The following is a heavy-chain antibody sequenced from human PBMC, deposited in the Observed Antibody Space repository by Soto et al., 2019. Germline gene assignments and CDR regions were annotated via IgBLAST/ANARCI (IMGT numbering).Heavy chain of an antibody. CDR2: IYYSGNT. D-gene: IGHD3-22*01. V-gene: IGHV4-30-4*01. J-gene: IGHJ4*02. Sequence: QVQLQESGPGLVKPSQTLSLTCTVSGGSISSGDYYWSWIRQPPGKGLEWIGYIYYSGNTYYNPSLKCRVTISVDTSKNQFSLKLTSVTAADTAVYYCARTYYYDSSGYPFDYWGQGTLVTVSS. CDR3: ARTYYYDSSGYPFDY. CDR1: GGSISSGDYY.